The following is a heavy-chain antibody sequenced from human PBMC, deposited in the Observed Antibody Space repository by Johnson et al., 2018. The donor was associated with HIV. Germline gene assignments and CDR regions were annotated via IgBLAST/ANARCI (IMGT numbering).Heavy chain of an antibody. CDR1: GFTVSSNY. CDR2: ISSSGSTI. CDR3: ARERRLWCRELLQSDAFDI. D-gene: IGHD3-10*01. J-gene: IGHJ3*02. Sequence: QVKLVESGGGLVQPGGSLTLSCVASGFTVSSNYMSWIRQAPGQGLEWVSYISSSGSTIYYADSVKGRFTISRDNAKNSLYLQMNSLRAEDTAVYYCARERRLWCRELLQSDAFDIWGQGTMVTVSS. V-gene: IGHV3-11*04.